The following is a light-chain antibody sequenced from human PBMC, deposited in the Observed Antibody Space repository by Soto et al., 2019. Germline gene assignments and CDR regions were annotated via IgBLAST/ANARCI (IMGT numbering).Light chain of an antibody. CDR2: KDT. CDR3: QSADTSGSSVL. Sequence: ELTQPPSVSVSPGQTARITCSGDTLPRQYVYWFQQRPGQAPVAIIYKDTERPSGIPERFSGSSSETAVTLTISGVQAEDEADYYCQSADTSGSSVLFGGGTKLTVL. V-gene: IGLV3-25*03. J-gene: IGLJ2*01. CDR1: TLPRQY.